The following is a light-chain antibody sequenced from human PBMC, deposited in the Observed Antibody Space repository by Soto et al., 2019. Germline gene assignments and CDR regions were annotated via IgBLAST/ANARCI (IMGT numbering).Light chain of an antibody. CDR3: QTYDNSLNHVV. Sequence: QSVLTQPPSVSGSPGQRVTIPCTGSSSNIVSFYDVHWYQQLPGTVPKLLIYGDNNRPSGVSNRFSGSKSGTAASLAITGLQDEDEADYYCQTYDNSLNHVVFGGGTKVTVL. CDR2: GDN. CDR1: SSNIVSFYD. J-gene: IGLJ2*01. V-gene: IGLV1-40*01.